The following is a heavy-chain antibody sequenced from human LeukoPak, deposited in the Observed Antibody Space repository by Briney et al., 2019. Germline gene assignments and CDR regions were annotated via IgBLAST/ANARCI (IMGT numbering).Heavy chain of an antibody. CDR2: ISAYNGNT. J-gene: IGHJ4*02. CDR1: GYTFTTYG. D-gene: IGHD5-12*01. V-gene: IGHV1-18*01. CDR3: ATDLRGYSGYALAGGFDY. Sequence: ASVKVSCKAAGYTFTTYGISRVRQAPGQGLEWMGWISAYNGNTNYAQKLQGRVTMTTDTSTSTAYMELRSLRSDDTAVYYCATDLRGYSGYALAGGFDYWGQGTLVTVSS.